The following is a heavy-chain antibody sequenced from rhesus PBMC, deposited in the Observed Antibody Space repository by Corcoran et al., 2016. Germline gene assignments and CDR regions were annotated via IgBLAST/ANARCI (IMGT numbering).Heavy chain of an antibody. D-gene: IGHD6-31*01. CDR1: GFSLSDYS. CDR2: LCFTLGGT. Sequence: EVQLVESGGGLAEPGGSLRLSCAASGFSLSDYSMYWVREVPWNGLEWCSFLCFTLGGTYYAVPVKGSFTISRENAKNTLYLQMDLLRGEDPAVYYFARAGWGSNYLGQGFLVTVSS. CDR3: ARAGWGSNY. V-gene: IGHV3S18*01. J-gene: IGHJ4*01.